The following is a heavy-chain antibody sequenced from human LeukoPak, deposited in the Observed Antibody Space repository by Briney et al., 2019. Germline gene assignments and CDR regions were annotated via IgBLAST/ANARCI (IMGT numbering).Heavy chain of an antibody. D-gene: IGHD3-3*01. CDR3: VSTGYDFWSGPAVYYYYGMDV. CDR1: GGSISSSSYY. CDR2: IYYSGST. J-gene: IGHJ6*02. V-gene: IGHV4-39*01. Sequence: PSETLSLTCTVSGGSISSSSYYWGWIRQPPGKGLEWIGSIYYSGSTYYNPSLKSRVTISVDTSKNQFSLKLSSVTAADTAVYYCVSTGYDFWSGPAVYYYYGMDVWGQGTTVTVSS.